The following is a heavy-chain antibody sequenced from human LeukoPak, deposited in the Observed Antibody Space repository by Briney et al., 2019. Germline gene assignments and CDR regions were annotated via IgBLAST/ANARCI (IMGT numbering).Heavy chain of an antibody. CDR1: GFTFSSYA. J-gene: IGHJ6*03. Sequence: PGGSLRLSCAASGFTFSSYAMSWVRQAPGKGLEWVSAISGSGGSTYYADSVKGRLTISRDNSKNTLYLQMNSLRAEDTAVYYCAKKGASHYYYYYMDVWGKGTTVTISS. CDR3: AKKGASHYYYYYMDV. D-gene: IGHD1-26*01. CDR2: ISGSGGST. V-gene: IGHV3-23*01.